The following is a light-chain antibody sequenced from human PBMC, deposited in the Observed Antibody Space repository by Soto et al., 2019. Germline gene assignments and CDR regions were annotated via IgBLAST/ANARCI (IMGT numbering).Light chain of an antibody. V-gene: IGKV1-5*01. CDR1: QSISSW. CDR3: QHYNSYSEA. Sequence: DIHMTHSPSTLSSSLGDRVTVTCRASQSISSWLAWYQQKPGKAPKLLIYDASSLQSGVPSRFSGSGSGTEFTLTISSLQPDDFATYYCQHYNSYSEAFGQGTKV. CDR2: DAS. J-gene: IGKJ1*01.